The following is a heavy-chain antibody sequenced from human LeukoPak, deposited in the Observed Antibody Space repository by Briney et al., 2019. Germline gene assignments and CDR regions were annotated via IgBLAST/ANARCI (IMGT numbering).Heavy chain of an antibody. V-gene: IGHV4-34*01. CDR1: GGSFSGYY. D-gene: IGHD6-13*01. CDR2: INHSGST. CDR3: ARRVAAAGTAFDP. J-gene: IGHJ5*02. Sequence: SETLSLTCAVYGGSFSGYYWSWIRQPPGKGLEWIGEINHSGSTNYNPPLKSRVTISVDTSKNQFSLKLSSVTAADTAVYYCARRVAAAGTAFDPWGQGTLVTVSS.